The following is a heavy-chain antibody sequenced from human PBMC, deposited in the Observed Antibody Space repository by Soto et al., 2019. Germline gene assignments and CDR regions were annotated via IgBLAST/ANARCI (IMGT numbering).Heavy chain of an antibody. Sequence: QVQLVQSGAEVKKPGASVKVSCKTSGYTFSSYGISWVRQAPGQGLEWMGWISAYSGNTNYAQRLQGRVTMTTDTSTRIASMELRSLRSDDTAIYYGARDTSNYFASWGQGPRVPFSS. CDR1: GYTFSSYG. CDR2: ISAYSGNT. J-gene: IGHJ4*02. CDR3: ARDTSNYFAS. D-gene: IGHD2-2*01. V-gene: IGHV1-18*01.